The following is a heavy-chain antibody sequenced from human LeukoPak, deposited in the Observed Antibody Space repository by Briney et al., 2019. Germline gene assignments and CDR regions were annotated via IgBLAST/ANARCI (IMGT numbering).Heavy chain of an antibody. CDR2: IYPGDSDT. CDR1: GYSFTSYW. Sequence: GESLKISCKGSGYSFTSYWIGCVRQMPGKGLEWMGIIYPGDSDTRYSPSFQGQVTISADKSISTAYLQWSSLKASDTAMYYCARLYGSGSYYPYYFDYWGQGTLVTVSS. V-gene: IGHV5-51*01. CDR3: ARLYGSGSYYPYYFDY. D-gene: IGHD3-10*01. J-gene: IGHJ4*02.